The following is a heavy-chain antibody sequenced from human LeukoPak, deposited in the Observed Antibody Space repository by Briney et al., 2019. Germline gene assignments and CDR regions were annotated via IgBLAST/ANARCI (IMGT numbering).Heavy chain of an antibody. Sequence: SETLSLTCTVSGGSISSYYWSWIRQPPGKGLEWIGYIYYSGSTNYNPSLKSRVTISVDTSKNQFSLKLSSVTAADTAVYYCARDRIVGATRGFDPWGQGTLVTVFS. CDR3: ARDRIVGATRGFDP. D-gene: IGHD1-26*01. CDR2: IYYSGST. J-gene: IGHJ5*02. CDR1: GGSISSYY. V-gene: IGHV4-59*01.